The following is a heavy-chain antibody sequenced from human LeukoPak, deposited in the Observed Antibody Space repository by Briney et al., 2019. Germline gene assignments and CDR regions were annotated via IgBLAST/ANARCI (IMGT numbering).Heavy chain of an antibody. V-gene: IGHV3-74*01. CDR2: INSDESST. CDR3: ARAQPVVGATYFDY. J-gene: IGHJ4*02. Sequence: GGSLRLSCAASGFTFSSYWMHWVRQAPGKGLVWVSRINSDESSTSYADSVKGRFTISRDNAKNTLYLQMNSLRAEDTAVYYCARAQPVVGATYFDYWGQGPLVTVSS. CDR1: GFTFSSYW. D-gene: IGHD1-26*01.